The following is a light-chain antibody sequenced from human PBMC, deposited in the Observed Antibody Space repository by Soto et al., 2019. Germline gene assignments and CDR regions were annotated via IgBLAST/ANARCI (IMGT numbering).Light chain of an antibody. CDR2: AAS. CDR3: QQLNSYPLT. J-gene: IGKJ4*01. V-gene: IGKV3D-20*02. Sequence: DIVLTQSPGTLSLSPGERATLSCRASQSVSSSYLAWYQQKPGQAPRLLIFAASSRASGIPDRFSGSGSGTDFTLTISSLEPEDFATYYCQQLNSYPLTFGGGTKVDIK. CDR1: QSVSSSY.